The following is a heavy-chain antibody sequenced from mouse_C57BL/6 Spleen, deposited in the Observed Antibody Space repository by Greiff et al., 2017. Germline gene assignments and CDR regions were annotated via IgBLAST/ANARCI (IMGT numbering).Heavy chain of an antibody. Sequence: QVQLKQSGPGLVAPSQSLSITCTVSGFSLTSYGVHWVRQPPGKGLEWLVVIWSDGSTTYNSALNSRLSISKDNSKSQVFLKMNSLQTDDTAMYYCARHNNDGYCLDYWGQGTTLTVSS. CDR1: GFSLTSYG. CDR2: IWSDGST. CDR3: ARHNNDGYCLDY. V-gene: IGHV2-6-1*01. D-gene: IGHD2-3*01. J-gene: IGHJ2*01.